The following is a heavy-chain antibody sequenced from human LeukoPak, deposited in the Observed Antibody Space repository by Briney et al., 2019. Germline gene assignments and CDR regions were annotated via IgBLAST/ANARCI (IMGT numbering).Heavy chain of an antibody. CDR1: GGTFSSYA. CDR3: APDRSFDY. V-gene: IGHV1-69*04. Sequence: SVKVSCKASGGTFSSYAISWVRQAPGQGLEWTGRIIPILGIANYAQKFQGRVTITADKSTSTAYMELSSLRSEDTAVYYCAPDRSFDYWGQGTLVTVSS. J-gene: IGHJ4*02. CDR2: IIPILGIA.